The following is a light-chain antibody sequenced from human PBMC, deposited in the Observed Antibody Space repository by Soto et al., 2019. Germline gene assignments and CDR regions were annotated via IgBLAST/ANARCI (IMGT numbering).Light chain of an antibody. CDR2: DAS. Sequence: QSALTQPRSVSGSPGQSVTISCTGTSSDVGGYNYVSWYQQHPGKAPKLMIYDASKRPSGVPDRFSGSKSGNTASLTISGLQAEDEADYYCCSYAGNYYVFGTGTKLTVL. CDR3: CSYAGNYYV. J-gene: IGLJ1*01. CDR1: SSDVGGYNY. V-gene: IGLV2-11*01.